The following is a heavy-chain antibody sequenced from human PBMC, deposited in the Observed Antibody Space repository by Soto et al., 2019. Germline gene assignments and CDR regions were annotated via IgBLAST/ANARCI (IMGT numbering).Heavy chain of an antibody. V-gene: IGHV4-34*01. CDR1: GGSFSGYY. CDR2: INHSGST. Sequence: SETLSLTCAVYGGSFSGYYWSWIRQPPGKGLEWIGEINHSGSTNYNPSLKSRVTISVDTSKNQFSLKLSSVTAADTAVYYCARDLCLYYDSSCYQSGYYGMGDWGQGTMVTVSS. J-gene: IGHJ6*02. CDR3: ARDLCLYYDSSCYQSGYYGMGD. D-gene: IGHD3-22*01.